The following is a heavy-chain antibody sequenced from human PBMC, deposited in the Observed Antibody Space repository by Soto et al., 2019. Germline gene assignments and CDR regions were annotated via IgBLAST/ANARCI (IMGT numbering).Heavy chain of an antibody. CDR2: FDPEDGET. J-gene: IGHJ6*02. CDR1: GYTLTELS. D-gene: IGHD1-26*01. V-gene: IGHV1-24*01. CDR3: ATSLEAPWELLSYYYYGMDV. Sequence: ASVKVSCKXSGYTLTELSMHWVRQAPGKGLEWMGGFDPEDGETIYAQKFQGRVTMTEDTSTDTAYMELSSLRSEDTAVYYCATSLEAPWELLSYYYYGMDVWGQGTTVTVSS.